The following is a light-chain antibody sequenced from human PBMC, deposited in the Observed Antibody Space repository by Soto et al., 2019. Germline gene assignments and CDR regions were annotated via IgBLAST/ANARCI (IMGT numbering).Light chain of an antibody. V-gene: IGKV3-11*01. J-gene: IGKJ2*01. CDR1: QSVSSN. CDR2: DAF. CDR3: QQRSSWPT. Sequence: EIVLTQSPATLSLSPGERATLSCRASQSVSSNLAWYQQKLGQAPRLLIYDAFNRATGIPARFSGSGSGTDFTLTISNLGPEDFAVYYCQQRSSWPTFGQGTKLEIK.